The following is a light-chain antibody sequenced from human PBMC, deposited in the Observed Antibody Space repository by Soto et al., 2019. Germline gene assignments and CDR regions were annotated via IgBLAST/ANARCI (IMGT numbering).Light chain of an antibody. V-gene: IGKV3-20*01. CDR1: QSVSSSY. Sequence: EIVLTQSPATLSSFPGDRVTLSCMASQSVSSSYLAWYQQKPGQAPRLLIYGASSRATGIPDRFSGSGSGTDFTLRISRLEPEDSAVYYCQQYGSSPTFGGGTKVDI. CDR3: QQYGSSPT. CDR2: GAS. J-gene: IGKJ4*01.